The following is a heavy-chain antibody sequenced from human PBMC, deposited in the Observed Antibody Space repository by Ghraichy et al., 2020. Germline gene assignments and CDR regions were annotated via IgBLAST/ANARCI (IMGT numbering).Heavy chain of an antibody. D-gene: IGHD3-3*01. V-gene: IGHV3-7*01. CDR1: GFTFSNHW. CDR2: IKQDGGEK. Sequence: GALNISCAASGFTFSNHWMIWVRQAPGKGLEWVATIKQDGGEKYYVDSVKGRFTISRDNAKNSLYLQMNSLRDEDTAVYYCAREHDFWSGYSTQNKWFDPWGQGTLVTVSS. J-gene: IGHJ5*02. CDR3: AREHDFWSGYSTQNKWFDP.